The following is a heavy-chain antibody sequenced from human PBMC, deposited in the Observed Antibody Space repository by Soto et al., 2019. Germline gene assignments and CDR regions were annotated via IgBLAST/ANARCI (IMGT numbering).Heavy chain of an antibody. J-gene: IGHJ4*02. D-gene: IGHD6-13*01. Sequence: EVQLLESGGGLVQPGGSLRLSCAASGFTFSSYAMSWVRQAPGKGLEWVSAISGSGGSTYYADSVKGRFTISRDNTNNTLYLQMNSMRAEDTAVYYCAKTDDPAADGTFDYWGKGTLVTVSS. CDR3: AKTDDPAADGTFDY. CDR2: ISGSGGST. V-gene: IGHV3-23*01. CDR1: GFTFSSYA.